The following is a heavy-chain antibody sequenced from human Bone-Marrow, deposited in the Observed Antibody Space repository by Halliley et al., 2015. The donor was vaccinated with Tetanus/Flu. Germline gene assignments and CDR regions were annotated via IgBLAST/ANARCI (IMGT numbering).Heavy chain of an antibody. D-gene: IGHD1-1*01. Sequence: TLSLTCAVSGVSVSSHYWSWFRQPPGKGLEWIGYIYHNVNTDYNPSLKSRVTMSVDTSKTAVSLKVTSVTAADTAVYFCARGEGGVNWPLDSWGQGTLVTVSS. J-gene: IGHJ4*02. V-gene: IGHV4-59*02. CDR1: GVSVSSHY. CDR2: IYHNVNT. CDR3: ARGEGGVNWPLDS.